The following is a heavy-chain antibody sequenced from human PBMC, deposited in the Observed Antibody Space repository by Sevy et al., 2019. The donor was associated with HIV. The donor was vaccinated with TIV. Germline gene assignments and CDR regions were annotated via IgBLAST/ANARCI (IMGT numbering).Heavy chain of an antibody. CDR2: IFHTGST. CDR1: GSSISSGYY. D-gene: IGHD1-20*01. Sequence: SETLSLTCAVSGSSISSGYYWGWIRQPPGKGLEWIAKIFHTGSTFYNPSLKSRATVSIDTSKNQFSLNLSSVTAADTALYYCASSLKKYNWNIFAYWGQGVLVTVSS. J-gene: IGHJ4*02. V-gene: IGHV4-38-2*01. CDR3: ASSLKKYNWNIFAY.